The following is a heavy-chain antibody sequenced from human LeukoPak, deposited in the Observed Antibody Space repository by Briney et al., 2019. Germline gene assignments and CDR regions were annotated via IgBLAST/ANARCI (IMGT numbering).Heavy chain of an antibody. Sequence: SETLSLTCAVSGASLSSYFWTWVRQPAGKGLEWIGQIHSGGRTNYNPSLRSRVTMSIDTSKSLFSLKLKSVTAADTAVYYCAKDKRAVTMVRGVILLFDYWGQGTLVTVSS. CDR1: GASLSSYF. CDR2: IHSGGRT. D-gene: IGHD3-10*01. V-gene: IGHV4-4*07. J-gene: IGHJ4*02. CDR3: AKDKRAVTMVRGVILLFDY.